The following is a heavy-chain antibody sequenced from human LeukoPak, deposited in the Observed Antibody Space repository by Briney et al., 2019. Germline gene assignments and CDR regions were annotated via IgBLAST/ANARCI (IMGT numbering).Heavy chain of an antibody. CDR2: VSYSGST. Sequence: PSETLSLTCTVSGGSISSYYWSWIRQPPGKGLEWIACVSYSGSTKYNPSLKSRVTISVDTSKNQLSLKLSSVTAADTAVYYCAREPGFDSSRYLNWFDPWGQGTLVTVSS. D-gene: IGHD3-22*01. V-gene: IGHV4-59*01. J-gene: IGHJ5*02. CDR3: AREPGFDSSRYLNWFDP. CDR1: GGSISSYY.